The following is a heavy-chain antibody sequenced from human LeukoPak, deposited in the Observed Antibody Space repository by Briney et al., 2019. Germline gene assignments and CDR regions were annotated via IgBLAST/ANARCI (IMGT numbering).Heavy chain of an antibody. CDR2: ICYDGSKK. Sequence: GGSLRLSCAASGFTFSSYGMHWVRQAPGKGLEWVAVICYDGSKKYYADSVKGRFTISRDNSKNTLYLQMNSLRAEDTAVYYCARLRAIGYFDYWGQGTLVTVSS. V-gene: IGHV3-33*01. CDR1: GFTFSSYG. CDR3: ARLRAIGYFDY. J-gene: IGHJ4*02.